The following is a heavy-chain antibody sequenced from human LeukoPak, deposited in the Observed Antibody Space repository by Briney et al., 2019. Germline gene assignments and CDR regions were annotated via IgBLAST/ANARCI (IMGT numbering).Heavy chain of an antibody. CDR2: IYTSGST. V-gene: IGHV4-61*02. CDR1: GGSISSGSYY. J-gene: IGHJ4*02. D-gene: IGHD3-22*01. Sequence: SQTLSLTCTVSGGSISSGSYYWSWIRQPAGKGLEWIVRIYTSGSTNYNPSLKSRVTISVDTSKNQFSLKLSSVTAADTAVYYCARGRLDSSGYTFDYWGQGALVTVSS. CDR3: ARGRLDSSGYTFDY.